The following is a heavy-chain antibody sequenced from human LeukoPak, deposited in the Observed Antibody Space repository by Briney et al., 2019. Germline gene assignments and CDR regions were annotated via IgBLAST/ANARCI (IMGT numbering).Heavy chain of an antibody. CDR2: IYTSGST. J-gene: IGHJ4*02. CDR1: RGSISSYY. D-gene: IGHD2-2*01. V-gene: IGHV4-4*07. Sequence: SETLSLTCTVSRGSISSYYWSWIRQPAGKGLEWIGRIYTSGSTTYNPSLKSRVTVSVDKSKNQFSLNLGSVTAADTAVYYCAGTDLGYCSSTSCQDLDYWGQGTLVTVPS. CDR3: AGTDLGYCSSTSCQDLDY.